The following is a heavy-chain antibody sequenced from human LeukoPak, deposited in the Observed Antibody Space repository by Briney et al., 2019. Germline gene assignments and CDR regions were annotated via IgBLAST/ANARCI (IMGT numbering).Heavy chain of an antibody. CDR2: ISLSSSYI. Sequence: PGGSLRLSCAASGFTVSSNYMSWVRQAPGKGLEWVSSISLSSSYIYYADSVKGRFTISRDNAKNSLYLEMNSLGAEDTAVYYCARDRGIGGDGYNLDDAFDIWGQGTMVTVSS. CDR1: GFTVSSNY. V-gene: IGHV3-21*01. CDR3: ARDRGIGGDGYNLDDAFDI. D-gene: IGHD5-24*01. J-gene: IGHJ3*02.